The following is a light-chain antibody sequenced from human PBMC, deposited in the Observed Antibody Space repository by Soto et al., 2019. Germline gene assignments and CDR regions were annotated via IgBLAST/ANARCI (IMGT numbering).Light chain of an antibody. CDR2: GAS. CDR1: QSVSNNY. V-gene: IGKV3-20*01. J-gene: IGKJ1*01. CDR3: QQYGSSGT. Sequence: EIVLTQSPDTLAVSPGEVATLSCWASQSVSNNYLAWYQQKPGQAPRLLIYGASNRATGIPDRFSGSGSGTDFTLTISRLEPEDFAVYYCQQYGSSGTFGQGTKVDIK.